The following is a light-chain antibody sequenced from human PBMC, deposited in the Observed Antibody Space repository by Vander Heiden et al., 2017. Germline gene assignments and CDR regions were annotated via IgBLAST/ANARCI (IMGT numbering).Light chain of an antibody. Sequence: SYELTQQPSVSVSPGQTARITCSGDALPKQYAYWYQQKPVQSTVRVIYTDSERPAGIPERFAGSRSGKTVKLTFRGVQAEDEADYYCQSADSSGQEGVFGEGTKLTV. J-gene: IGLJ2*01. CDR3: QSADSSGQEGV. CDR2: TDS. CDR1: ALPKQY. V-gene: IGLV3-25*03.